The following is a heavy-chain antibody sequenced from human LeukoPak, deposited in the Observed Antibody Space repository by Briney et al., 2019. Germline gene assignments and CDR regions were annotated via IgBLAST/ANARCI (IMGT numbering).Heavy chain of an antibody. V-gene: IGHV3-66*01. CDR3: ARWSYYSTGDAFDI. CDR2: IYSGGST. J-gene: IGHJ3*02. Sequence: AGSLTLSCAVAGFTLSSKYMSWVRQAAGKGREWVSVIYSGGSTYYADSVKGRFTISRDNTKNKLYLQMNSLRAEDTAVYYCARWSYYSTGDAFDIWGQGTMVTVSS. CDR1: GFTLSSKY. D-gene: IGHD1-26*01.